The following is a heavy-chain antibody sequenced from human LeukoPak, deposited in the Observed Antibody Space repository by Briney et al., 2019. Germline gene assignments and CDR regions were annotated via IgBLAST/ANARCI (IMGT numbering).Heavy chain of an antibody. Sequence: GASVKVSCKASGYTFTSYDTNWVRQAPGQGLEWMGWMNPNTANTGYAQKSQGRVTITRNTSISTAYMELSSLRSEDTAVYYCATNYYGSGSLSKWFDPWGQGTLVTVSS. J-gene: IGHJ5*02. D-gene: IGHD3-10*01. CDR2: MNPNTANT. CDR3: ATNYYGSGSLSKWFDP. CDR1: GYTFTSYD. V-gene: IGHV1-8*01.